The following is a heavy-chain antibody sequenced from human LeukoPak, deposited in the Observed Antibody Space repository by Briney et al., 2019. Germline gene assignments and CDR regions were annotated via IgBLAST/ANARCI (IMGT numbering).Heavy chain of an antibody. V-gene: IGHV3-23*01. CDR3: ARGSDDTYYYDSSGYLLRNSEFDY. CDR2: ISGSGGST. CDR1: GFTLSSYA. D-gene: IGHD3-22*01. J-gene: IGHJ4*02. Sequence: GGSLRLSCAASGFTLSSYAMSWVRQAPGKGLEWVSAISGSGGSTYYADSVKGRFTISRDNAKNSLYLQMNSLRAEDTAVYYCARGSDDTYYYDSSGYLLRNSEFDYWGQGTLVTVSS.